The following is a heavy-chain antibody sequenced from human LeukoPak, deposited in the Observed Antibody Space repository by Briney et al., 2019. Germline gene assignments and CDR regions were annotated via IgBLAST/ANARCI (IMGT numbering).Heavy chain of an antibody. CDR3: AREGYDSSGYYYGSY. J-gene: IGHJ4*02. CDR2: INPNGGGT. Sequence: ASVKVSCKASGYTFTGYYMHWVRQAPGQGLEWMGWINPNGGGTNYAQKFQGRVTMTRDTSISTAYMELSRLRSDDTAVYYCAREGYDSSGYYYGSYWGQGTLVTVSS. CDR1: GYTFTGYY. V-gene: IGHV1-2*02. D-gene: IGHD3-22*01.